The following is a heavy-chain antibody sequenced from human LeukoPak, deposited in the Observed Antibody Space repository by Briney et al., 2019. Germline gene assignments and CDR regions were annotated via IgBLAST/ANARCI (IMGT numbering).Heavy chain of an antibody. D-gene: IGHD3-3*01. J-gene: IGHJ6*03. CDR1: GFTFSSYW. CDR3: ARSDFWSGYSENPEDYYMDV. V-gene: IGHV3-7*01. CDR2: IKQDGSEK. Sequence: GGSLRLSCAASGFTFSSYWMSWVRQAPGKGLEWVANIKQDGSEKYYVDSVKGRFTISRDNAKNSLYLQMNSLRAEDTAVYYCARSDFWSGYSENPEDYYMDVWGKGTTVTVSS.